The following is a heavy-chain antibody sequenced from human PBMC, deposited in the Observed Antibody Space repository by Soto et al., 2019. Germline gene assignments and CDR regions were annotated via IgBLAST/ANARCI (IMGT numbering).Heavy chain of an antibody. CDR3: TREVFRIEMATIYFDY. D-gene: IGHD5-12*01. Sequence: PGGSLRLSCTASGFTFGDYAMSWFRQAPGKGLEWVGFIRSKTYGGTTEYAASVKGRFTISRDDSKSIAYLQMNSLKTEDTAVYYCTREVFRIEMATIYFDYWGQGTLVTVSS. CDR1: GFTFGDYA. V-gene: IGHV3-49*03. CDR2: IRSKTYGGTT. J-gene: IGHJ4*02.